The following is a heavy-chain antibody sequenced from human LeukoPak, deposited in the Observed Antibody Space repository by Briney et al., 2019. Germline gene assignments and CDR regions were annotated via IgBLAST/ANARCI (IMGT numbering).Heavy chain of an antibody. CDR2: IYPGDSDA. V-gene: IGHV5-51*01. Sequence: GEALKISCKGSRYSFTSYWIGWVRQMRGKGRDWMGFIYPGDSDARYNPPFKGQVTISDDKSISTAYLQWSSLKASDTAMYYRARPFNSGSLGSIDYWGQGTLVTVSS. CDR3: ARPFNSGSLGSIDY. D-gene: IGHD1-26*01. J-gene: IGHJ4*02. CDR1: RYSFTSYW.